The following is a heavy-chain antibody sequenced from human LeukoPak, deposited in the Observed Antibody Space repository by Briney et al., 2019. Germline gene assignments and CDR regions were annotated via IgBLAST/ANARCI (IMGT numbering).Heavy chain of an antibody. CDR2: VDHTGST. J-gene: IGHJ4*02. D-gene: IGHD6-19*01. V-gene: IGHV4-59*01. CDR3: ARGTLYSGWSYYFDY. Sequence: SETLSLTCTVSDDSITMYYWTWIRQPPGKGLEWIGYVDHTGSTKFNPSLNGRVSISRDTSNNFFSLRLRSVTAADTAMYYCARGTLYSGWSYYFDYWGQGSQVTVSS. CDR1: DDSITMYY.